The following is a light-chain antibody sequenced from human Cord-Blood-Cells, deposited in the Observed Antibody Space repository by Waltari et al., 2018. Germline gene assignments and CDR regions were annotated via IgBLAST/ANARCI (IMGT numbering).Light chain of an antibody. CDR2: DVS. CDR3: SSYTSSSTWV. CDR1: SSDVGGYNY. J-gene: IGLJ3*02. Sequence: QSALTQPASVSGSPGQSITISCTGTSSDVGGYNYVSWYQQHPGKAPKLMIYDVSKRHACGSNRFSGSKSGHAASLTIYGLQAEDEADYYCSSYTSSSTWVFGGGTKLTVL. V-gene: IGLV2-14*01.